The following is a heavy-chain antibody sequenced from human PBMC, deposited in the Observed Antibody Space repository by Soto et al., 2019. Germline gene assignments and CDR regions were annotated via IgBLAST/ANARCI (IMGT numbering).Heavy chain of an antibody. Sequence: EVQLVESGGGLVQPGGSLRLSCAASGFTFSSYEMNWVRQAPGKGLEWVSYISSSGSTIYYADSVKGRFTISRDNAKNSLYLQMNSLRAEDTAVYYCARDKYSSSWREAFDIWGQGTMVTVSS. V-gene: IGHV3-48*03. J-gene: IGHJ3*02. CDR3: ARDKYSSSWREAFDI. CDR1: GFTFSSYE. CDR2: ISSSGSTI. D-gene: IGHD6-6*01.